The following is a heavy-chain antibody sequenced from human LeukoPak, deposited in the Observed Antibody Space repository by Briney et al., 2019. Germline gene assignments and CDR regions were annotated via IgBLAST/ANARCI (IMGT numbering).Heavy chain of an antibody. Sequence: SETLSLTCTVSGYSISSDYYWGWIRQPPGKGLEWVGSIYHTGTTYYNPSLKSRVTISVDTSKNHFSLKLSSVTSADTAVYYCARGGASSRYFNSWGQGTLVTVSS. CDR3: ARGGASSRYFNS. J-gene: IGHJ4*02. D-gene: IGHD6-13*01. CDR2: IYHTGTT. CDR1: GYSISSDYY. V-gene: IGHV4-38-2*02.